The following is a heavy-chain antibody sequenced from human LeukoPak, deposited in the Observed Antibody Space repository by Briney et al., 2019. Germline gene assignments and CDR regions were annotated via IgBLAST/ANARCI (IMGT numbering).Heavy chain of an antibody. V-gene: IGHV4-61*01. CDR1: GGSVSSGSYY. D-gene: IGHD2-21*02. J-gene: IGHJ2*01. Sequence: SETLSLTCTVSGGSVSSGSYYWSWIRQAPGKGLEWIGYIYYSGSTNYNPSLKSRVTISVDTSKNQFSLKLSSVTAADTAVYYCARDRGYCGGDCYSNYWYFDLWGRGTLVTVSS. CDR2: IYYSGST. CDR3: ARDRGYCGGDCYSNYWYFDL.